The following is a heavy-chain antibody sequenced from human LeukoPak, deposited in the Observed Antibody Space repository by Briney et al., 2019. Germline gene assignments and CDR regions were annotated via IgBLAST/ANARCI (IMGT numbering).Heavy chain of an antibody. V-gene: IGHV4-39*07. CDR3: ARNTAEFPRF. J-gene: IGHJ4*02. CDR2: IYYSGST. D-gene: IGHD6-13*01. CDR1: GGSISSSSYY. Sequence: SETLSLTCTVSGGSISSSSYYWGWIRQPPGKGLEWIGSIYYSGSTYYNPSLKSLVTISVDRSKNQFSLKLSSVTAADTAVYYCARNTAEFPRFWGQGTLVTVSS.